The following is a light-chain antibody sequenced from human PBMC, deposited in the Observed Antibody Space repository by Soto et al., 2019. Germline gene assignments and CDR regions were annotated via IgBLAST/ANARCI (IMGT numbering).Light chain of an antibody. CDR1: QSISNH. J-gene: IGKJ1*01. CDR2: AAS. CDR3: QQSYSSPPT. Sequence: DIQMTQSPSSLSSSVGDRVTLSLRASQSISNHLNWYQQKPGKAPKLLIFAASSLQSGVPSRFSGSRSGPDFTLTISSLQPEDFATYYCQQSYSSPPTFGQRAKVDIK. V-gene: IGKV1-39*01.